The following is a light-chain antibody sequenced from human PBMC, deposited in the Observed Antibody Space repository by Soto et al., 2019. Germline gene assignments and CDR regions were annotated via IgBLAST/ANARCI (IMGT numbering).Light chain of an antibody. CDR2: DNN. CDR3: QSYGSSLTAEV. J-gene: IGLJ2*01. V-gene: IGLV1-40*01. CDR1: SCNIGAGYD. Sequence: QSVLTQPASVSGSPGQWVTISCAGSSCNIGAGYDVHWYQQLPGTAPKLLIYDNNNRPSGVPARFSGSKSGTSAALAITGLQPADEATYYCQSYGSSLTAEVFGGGTKLTVL.